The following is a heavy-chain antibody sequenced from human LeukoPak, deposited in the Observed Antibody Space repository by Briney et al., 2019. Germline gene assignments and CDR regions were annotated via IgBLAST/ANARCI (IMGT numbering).Heavy chain of an antibody. V-gene: IGHV3-48*01. Sequence: GGSLRLSCAASGFTFSSYSMNWVRQGPGKGLEWVSYISSGSGTIYYADSVKGRFTTSRDNAKNSLYLQMNSLRAEDTAVYYCARVSIAAAGRGSFDYWGQGTLVTVSS. CDR2: ISSGSGTI. D-gene: IGHD6-13*01. J-gene: IGHJ4*02. CDR3: ARVSIAAAGRGSFDY. CDR1: GFTFSSYS.